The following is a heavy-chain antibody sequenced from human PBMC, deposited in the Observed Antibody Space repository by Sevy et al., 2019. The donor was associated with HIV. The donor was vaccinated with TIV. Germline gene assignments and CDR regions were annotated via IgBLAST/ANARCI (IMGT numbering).Heavy chain of an antibody. J-gene: IGHJ6*02. Sequence: ASVKVSCKASGYTFTSYAMNWVRQAPGQGLEWMGWINTNTGNPTYAQGFTGRFVFSLDTSVSTAYLQISSLKAEDTAVYYCATGAGSYDDYPAADYYYYGMDVWGQGTTVTVSS. CDR2: INTNTGNP. V-gene: IGHV7-4-1*02. CDR1: GYTFTSYA. D-gene: IGHD4-17*01. CDR3: ATGAGSYDDYPAADYYYYGMDV.